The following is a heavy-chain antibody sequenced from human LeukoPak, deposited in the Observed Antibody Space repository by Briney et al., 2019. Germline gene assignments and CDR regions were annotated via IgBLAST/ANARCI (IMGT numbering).Heavy chain of an antibody. J-gene: IGHJ4*02. D-gene: IGHD5-18*01. Sequence: ASVKVSCKASGDTFTGHFIHWIRQAPGQGLEWMGRIDPKSGATNSAQAFQGRVTMTMDTSIITAYLELSRLRSDDTAVYYCASDSGRSFGDIDFWGQGALVTASS. CDR2: IDPKSGAT. CDR1: GDTFTGHF. CDR3: ASDSGRSFGDIDF. V-gene: IGHV1-2*06.